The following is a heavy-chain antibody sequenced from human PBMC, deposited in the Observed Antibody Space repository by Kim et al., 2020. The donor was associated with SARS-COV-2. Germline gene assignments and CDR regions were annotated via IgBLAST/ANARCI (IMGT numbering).Heavy chain of an antibody. CDR1: GFTFSSYA. CDR2: ISGSGGST. J-gene: IGHJ6*02. CDR3: AMARTGSDYGMDV. Sequence: GGSLRLSCAASGFTFSSYAMSWVRQAPGKGLEWVSAISGSGGSTYYADSVMGRFTISRDNSKNTLYLQMNSLRAEDTAVYYCAMARTGSDYGMDVWGQGTPVTVSS. D-gene: IGHD3-9*01. V-gene: IGHV3-23*01.